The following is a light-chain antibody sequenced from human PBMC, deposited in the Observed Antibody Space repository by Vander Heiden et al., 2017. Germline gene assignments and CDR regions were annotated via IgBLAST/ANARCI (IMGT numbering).Light chain of an antibody. CDR3: QVWDDTSGV. Sequence: SYVLTQPPSVPLAPGKTARITCGGNNIGTKSVHWYQQKPGQAPVLVVYDDSDRPSGIPDRLSGSNSGNTATLTITRVEAGDEADYYCQVWDDTSGVFGGGTKLTVL. V-gene: IGLV3-21*03. J-gene: IGLJ3*02. CDR1: NIGTKS. CDR2: DDS.